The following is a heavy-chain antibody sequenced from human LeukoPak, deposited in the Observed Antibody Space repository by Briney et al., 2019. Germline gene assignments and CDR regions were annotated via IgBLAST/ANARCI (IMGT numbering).Heavy chain of an antibody. V-gene: IGHV4-59*01. CDR1: GGSISSYY. CDR3: ARSYSGSYLNWFDP. J-gene: IGHJ5*02. D-gene: IGHD1-26*01. CDR2: IYYSGST. Sequence: PSETLSLTCTVSGGSISSYYWSWIRQPPGKGLEWIGYIYYSGSTNYNPSLKSRVTISVDTSKNQFSLKLSSVTAADTAVYYCARSYSGSYLNWFDPWSQGTLVTVSS.